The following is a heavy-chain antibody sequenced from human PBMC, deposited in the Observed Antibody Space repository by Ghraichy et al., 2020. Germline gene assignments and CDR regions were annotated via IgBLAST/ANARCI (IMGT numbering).Heavy chain of an antibody. Sequence: GGSLRLSCKASGFPFSRYGMHWVRRAPGKGLEWVALRSPDKETKFYADSVRGRFTISRDDFKSTLFLRMNNLRPEDTGVYYCARGDDGSPDSWGPGTLVIVSS. J-gene: IGHJ4*02. CDR1: GFPFSRYG. CDR2: RSPDKETK. CDR3: ARGDDGSPDS. V-gene: IGHV3-30*03. D-gene: IGHD1-26*01.